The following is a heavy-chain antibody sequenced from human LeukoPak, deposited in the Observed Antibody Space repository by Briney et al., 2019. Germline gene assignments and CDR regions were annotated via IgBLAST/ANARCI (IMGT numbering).Heavy chain of an antibody. D-gene: IGHD3-10*01. CDR3: ARDLRGSGSYPLDY. J-gene: IGHJ4*02. Sequence: GGSLRLSCAASGFTFSSYAMSWVRQAPGKGLEWVSAISGSGGSTYYADSVKGRFTISRDNSKNTLYLQMNSLRAEDTAVYYCARDLRGSGSYPLDYWGQGTLVTVSS. V-gene: IGHV3-23*01. CDR1: GFTFSSYA. CDR2: ISGSGGST.